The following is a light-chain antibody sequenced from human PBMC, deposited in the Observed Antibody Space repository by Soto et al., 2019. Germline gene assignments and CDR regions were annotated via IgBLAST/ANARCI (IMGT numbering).Light chain of an antibody. V-gene: IGLV2-8*01. CDR1: SSDVGGYNY. CDR2: EVN. J-gene: IGLJ1*01. CDR3: SSYAGSSNV. Sequence: QSALTKPPSASGSPGQSVAISCTGTSSDVGGYNYVSWYQQHPGKAPKLMIYEVNKRPSGVPDRFSGSKSGNTASLTVSGLQAEEEADYYCSSYAGSSNVFGTGTKLTVL.